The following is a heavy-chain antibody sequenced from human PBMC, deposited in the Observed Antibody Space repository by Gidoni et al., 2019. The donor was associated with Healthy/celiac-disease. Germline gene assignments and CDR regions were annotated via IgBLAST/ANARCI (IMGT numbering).Heavy chain of an antibody. Sequence: QVQLQESGPGLVKPSETLSLTCTVSGGSISSYYWSWSRQPPGKGLEWIGNIYYSGSTNYNPSLKSRVTISVDTAKNQCSLKLSSVTAADTAVYYCAREGYYYGSGSYSNYWYFDLWGRGTLVTVSS. CDR2: IYYSGST. D-gene: IGHD3-10*01. CDR3: AREGYYYGSGSYSNYWYFDL. J-gene: IGHJ2*01. V-gene: IGHV4-59*01. CDR1: GGSISSYY.